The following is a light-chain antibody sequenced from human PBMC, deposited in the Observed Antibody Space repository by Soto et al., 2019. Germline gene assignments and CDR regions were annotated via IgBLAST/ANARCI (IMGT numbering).Light chain of an antibody. V-gene: IGKV3-20*01. Sequence: EIVLTQSPGTLSLSPGERATLSCRAIQSVSSSYLAWYQQKPGQAPRLLIYCASSSATGIPDRFSGSGSGTDFTLTISRLEPEDFAVYYSKQYGSXPGTCGQGTKV. J-gene: IGKJ1*01. CDR3: KQYGSXPGT. CDR1: QSVSSSY. CDR2: CAS.